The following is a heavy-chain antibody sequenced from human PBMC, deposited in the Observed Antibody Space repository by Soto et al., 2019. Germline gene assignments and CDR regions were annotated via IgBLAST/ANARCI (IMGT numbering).Heavy chain of an antibody. CDR1: GFTFSNAW. CDR3: TTDPGWLWCGELLTFDP. J-gene: IGHJ5*02. CDR2: IKSNTDGGTT. D-gene: IGHD3-10*01. V-gene: IGHV3-15*01. Sequence: GVSLRLSCAASGFTFSNAWMSWVRQAPGKGLEWVGRIKSNTDGGTTDYAAPVKGRFTISRDDSKSTLYLQMNSLKTEDTAVYYCTTDPGWLWCGELLTFDPWGQGTLVTVSS.